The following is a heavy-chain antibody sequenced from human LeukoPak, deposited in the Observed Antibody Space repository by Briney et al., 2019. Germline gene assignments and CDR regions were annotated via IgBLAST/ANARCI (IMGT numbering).Heavy chain of an antibody. Sequence: GGSLRLSCAASGFTFSSYSMNWVRQAPGKGLEWVSSISSGSSYIYYADSVKGRFTISRDNAKNSLYLQMNSLRAEDTAVYYCARVRGGSYEGAFDIWGQGTMVTVSS. CDR3: ARVRGGSYEGAFDI. CDR1: GFTFSSYS. V-gene: IGHV3-21*01. CDR2: ISSGSSYI. J-gene: IGHJ3*02. D-gene: IGHD1-26*01.